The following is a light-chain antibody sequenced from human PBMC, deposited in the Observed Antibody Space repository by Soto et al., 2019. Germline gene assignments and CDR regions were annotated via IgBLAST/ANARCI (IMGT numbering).Light chain of an antibody. CDR1: SSDVGGYNY. J-gene: IGLJ2*01. Sequence: QSALTQPASVSGSPGQSITISCTGTSSDVGGYNYVSWYQQHPGKAPKLMIYEVSNRPSGVSNRFSGSKSGNTASLTISGLQAEDEADYYCSSYTSRGVFGXGTKLTVL. V-gene: IGLV2-14*01. CDR2: EVS. CDR3: SSYTSRGV.